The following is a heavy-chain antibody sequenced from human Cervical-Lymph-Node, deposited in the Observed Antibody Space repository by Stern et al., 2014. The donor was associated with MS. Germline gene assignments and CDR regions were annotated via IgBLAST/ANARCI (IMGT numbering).Heavy chain of an antibody. V-gene: IGHV1-69*09. CDR1: GGTFSSYT. Sequence: MQLVESGAEVKKPGSSVKVSCKASGGTFSSYTISWVRQAPGQGLEWMGRIIPILGIANYAQKFQGRVTITADKSTSTAYMELSSLRSEDTAVYYCARERQGDYGENWFDPWGQGTLVTVSS. CDR3: ARERQGDYGENWFDP. D-gene: IGHD4-17*01. CDR2: IIPILGIA. J-gene: IGHJ5*02.